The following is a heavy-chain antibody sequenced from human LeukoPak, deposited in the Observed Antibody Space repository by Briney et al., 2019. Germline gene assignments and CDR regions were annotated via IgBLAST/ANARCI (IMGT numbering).Heavy chain of an antibody. CDR3: AKGGVTMVRGVITHFDY. J-gene: IGHJ4*02. CDR1: GFTFSSYA. CDR2: ISGTGDST. Sequence: GSLRLSCAASGFTFSSYAMSWVRQAPGKGLEWVSGISGTGDSTQYADSVKGRFTISRDNSKNTLYLQMNSLRAEDTAVYYCAKGGVTMVRGVITHFDYWGQGTLVTVSS. V-gene: IGHV3-23*01. D-gene: IGHD3-10*01.